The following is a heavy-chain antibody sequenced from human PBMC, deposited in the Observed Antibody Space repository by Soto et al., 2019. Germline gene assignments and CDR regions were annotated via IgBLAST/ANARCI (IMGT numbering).Heavy chain of an antibody. V-gene: IGHV4-30-4*01. J-gene: IGHJ6*02. CDR1: GGSISSGGYY. Sequence: LSLTYNLSGGSISSGGYYWSWIRQTPGKGMEWIGYIYYSGSTYYNPSLKSRVTISVDTSKNQFSLKLSSVTAADTAVYYCARGVHSSSWYYYYGMDVWGQGTTVTVSS. D-gene: IGHD6-13*01. CDR3: ARGVHSSSWYYYYGMDV. CDR2: IYYSGST.